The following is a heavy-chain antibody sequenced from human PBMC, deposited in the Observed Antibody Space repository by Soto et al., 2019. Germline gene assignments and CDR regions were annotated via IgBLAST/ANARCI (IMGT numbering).Heavy chain of an antibody. CDR3: AKDRGGFTNGWEFFDS. Sequence: EVVLLESGGGLVQPGGSLRLSCEVSGFAFSFYSMSWVRQAPGMGLEWVASISGNGGTTYYAASGKGRFTFSRDNSKNTLYLQMNNLRGEDTAVYYCAKDRGGFTNGWEFFDSWGQGTLVTVSS. J-gene: IGHJ4*02. V-gene: IGHV3-23*01. CDR2: ISGNGGTT. D-gene: IGHD3-10*01. CDR1: GFAFSFYS.